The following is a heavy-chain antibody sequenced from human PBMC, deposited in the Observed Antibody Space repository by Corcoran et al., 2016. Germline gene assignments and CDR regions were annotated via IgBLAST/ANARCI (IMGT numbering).Heavy chain of an antibody. CDR2: ISYDGSNK. V-gene: IGHV3-30*18. CDR3: AKEHDIEDDYVWGSYRYYYYGMDV. Sequence: QVQLVESGGGVVQPGKSLRLSCAASGFTFNSYGMHWVRQAPGKGLEWVAVISYDGSNKYYADSMKGRFTISRDSSKNTLYLQMNSLRAEDTAVYYCAKEHDIEDDYVWGSYRYYYYGMDVWGQGTTVTVSS. D-gene: IGHD3-16*02. CDR1: GFTFNSYG. J-gene: IGHJ6*02.